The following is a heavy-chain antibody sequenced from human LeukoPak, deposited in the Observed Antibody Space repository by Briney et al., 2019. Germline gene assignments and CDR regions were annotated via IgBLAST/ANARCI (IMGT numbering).Heavy chain of an antibody. V-gene: IGHV1-24*01. CDR3: ATDLKPQYSGSSRCY. CDR2: FDPEDGKT. D-gene: IGHD1-26*01. CDR1: GYTLTELS. J-gene: IGHJ4*02. Sequence: GASVKVSCKVSGYTLTELSMHWVRQAPGKGLEWMGGFDPEDGKTIYAQKFQGRVTMTEDTSTDTAYMELSSLTSEDTAVYYCATDLKPQYSGSSRCYWGQGTLVTVSS.